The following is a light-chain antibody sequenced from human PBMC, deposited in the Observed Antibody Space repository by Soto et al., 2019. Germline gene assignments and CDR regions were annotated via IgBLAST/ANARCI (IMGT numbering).Light chain of an antibody. V-gene: IGKV1-5*03. CDR2: KAS. CDR1: QTISSW. J-gene: IGKJ1*01. CDR3: KHYNSYSEA. Sequence: DIQINQSPSTLSVSVGHRATTTFRSSQTISSWLAWYQQKPGKAPKLLIYKASTLKSGVPSRFSGSGSGTEFTLTISSLQTDDFATYYCKHYNSYSEAFGKGTKVDIK.